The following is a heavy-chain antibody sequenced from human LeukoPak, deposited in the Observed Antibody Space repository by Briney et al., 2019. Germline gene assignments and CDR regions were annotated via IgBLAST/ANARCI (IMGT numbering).Heavy chain of an antibody. CDR3: ATGGYSYGYGAYYYYGMDV. CDR1: GGSISSYD. CDR2: IYTSGST. V-gene: IGHV4-4*07. D-gene: IGHD5-18*01. J-gene: IGHJ6*02. Sequence: SETLSLTCTVSGGSISSYDWSWIRQPAGKGLEWIGRIYTSGSTNYNPSLKSRVTMSVDTSMNQFSLKLSSVTAADTAVYYCATGGYSYGYGAYYYYGMDVWGQGTTVTVSS.